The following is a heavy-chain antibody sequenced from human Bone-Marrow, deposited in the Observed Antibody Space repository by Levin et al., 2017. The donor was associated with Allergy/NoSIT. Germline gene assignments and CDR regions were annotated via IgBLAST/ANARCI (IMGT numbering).Heavy chain of an antibody. CDR3: ARAGDSSGYYPTFDY. D-gene: IGHD3-22*01. V-gene: IGHV4-30-4*01. Sequence: SETLSLTCTVSGGSISSGDYYWSWIRQPPGKGLEWIGYIYYSGSTYYNPSLKSRVTISVDTSKNQFSLKLSSVTAADTAVYYCARAGDSSGYYPTFDYWGQGTLVTVSS. CDR2: IYYSGST. CDR1: GGSISSGDYY. J-gene: IGHJ4*02.